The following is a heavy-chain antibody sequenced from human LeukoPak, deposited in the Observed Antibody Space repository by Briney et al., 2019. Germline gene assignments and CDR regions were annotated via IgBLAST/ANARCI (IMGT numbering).Heavy chain of an antibody. Sequence: ASVKVSCTASGYTFTSYYMHWVRQAPGQGLEWMGIINPSGGSTSYAQKFQGRVTMTRDTSTSAAYMELRSLRSDDTAVYYCAREYCSGGSCYPDSFRPLDYWGQGTLVTVSS. CDR3: AREYCSGGSCYPDSFRPLDY. J-gene: IGHJ4*02. CDR2: INPSGGST. CDR1: GYTFTSYY. V-gene: IGHV1-46*01. D-gene: IGHD2-15*01.